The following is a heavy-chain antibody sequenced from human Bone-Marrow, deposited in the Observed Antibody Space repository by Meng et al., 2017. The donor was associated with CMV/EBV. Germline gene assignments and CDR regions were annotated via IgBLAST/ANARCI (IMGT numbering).Heavy chain of an antibody. CDR1: GAPCSGY. CDR3: APGFRSWSGSYSS. D-gene: IGHD1-26*01. Sequence: QVHLQQGGAGLLKASETLSLTCGVYGAPCSGYWSWVRQPPGKGLEWIGEITHSGSTNYNVSLKSRVTISIDTSKNQFSLKLSSVTATDTAVYYCAPGFRSWSGSYSSWGQGTLVTVSS. J-gene: IGHJ4*02. CDR2: ITHSGST. V-gene: IGHV4-34*01.